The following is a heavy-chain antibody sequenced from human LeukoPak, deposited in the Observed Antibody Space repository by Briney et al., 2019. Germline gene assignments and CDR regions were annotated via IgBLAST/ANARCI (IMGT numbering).Heavy chain of an antibody. CDR2: IIPILGIA. CDR3: ARDPGSSWLEYYYYGMDV. J-gene: IGHJ6*02. Sequence: SVKVSCKASGGTFSSYAISWVRQAPGQGLEWMGRIIPILGIANYAQKFQGRVAITADKSTSTAYMELSSLRSEDTAVYYCARDPGSSWLEYYYYGMDVWGQGTTVTVSS. D-gene: IGHD6-13*01. V-gene: IGHV1-69*04. CDR1: GGTFSSYA.